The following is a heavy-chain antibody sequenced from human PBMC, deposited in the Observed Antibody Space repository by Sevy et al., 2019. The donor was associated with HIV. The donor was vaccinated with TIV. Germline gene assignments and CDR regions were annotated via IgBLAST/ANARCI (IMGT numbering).Heavy chain of an antibody. V-gene: IGHV4-59*01. CDR3: ARDSTTRPRVLDY. J-gene: IGHJ4*02. D-gene: IGHD1-1*01. CDR2: IYFTGNT. Sequence: SETLSLTCSVSGGSISSYFWTWVRQSPGKGLEWIGNIYFTGNTDYSPSLKSGVSLSLDTSKSQFSLTLNSVTAADTAVYYCARDSTTRPRVLDYWGQGTLVTVSS. CDR1: GGSISSYF.